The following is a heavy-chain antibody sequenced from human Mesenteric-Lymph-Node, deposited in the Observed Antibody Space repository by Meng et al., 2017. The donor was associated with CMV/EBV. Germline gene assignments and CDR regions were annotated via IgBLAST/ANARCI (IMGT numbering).Heavy chain of an antibody. CDR2: ISSSSSTI. V-gene: IGHV3-48*04. D-gene: IGHD1-26*01. Sequence: GGSLRLSCAASGFTFSSYSMNWVRQAPGKGLEWVSYISSSSSTIYYADSVKGRFTISRDNVKNTLYLQMHSLRAEDTAVYYCARDQVGVNYDYWGQGTLVTVSS. CDR3: ARDQVGVNYDY. CDR1: GFTFSSYS. J-gene: IGHJ4*02.